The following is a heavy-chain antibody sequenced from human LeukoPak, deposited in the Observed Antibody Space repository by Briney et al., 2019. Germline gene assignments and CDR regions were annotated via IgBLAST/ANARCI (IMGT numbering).Heavy chain of an antibody. CDR1: GGSFSGYY. Sequence: SETLSLTCAVYGGSFSGYYWSWIRQPPGKGLEWIGEVNHSGSTNYNPSLKSRVTISVDTSKNQFSLKLSSVTAADTAVYYCARHWTYYDYVWGSYRPYYFDYWGQGTLVTVSS. CDR3: ARHWTYYDYVWGSYRPYYFDY. V-gene: IGHV4-34*01. D-gene: IGHD3-16*02. CDR2: VNHSGST. J-gene: IGHJ4*02.